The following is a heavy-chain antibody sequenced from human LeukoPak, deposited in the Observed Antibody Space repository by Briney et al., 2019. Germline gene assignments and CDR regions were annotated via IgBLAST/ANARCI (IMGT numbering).Heavy chain of an antibody. D-gene: IGHD2-21*01. CDR2: ISSSGSTI. Sequence: GGSLRLSCAASGFTFSSYEMNWVRQAPGKGLEWVSYISSSGSTIYYADSVKGRFTISRDNAKNSLYLQMNSLRAEDTAVYYCARDLTYCCLFDYWGQGTLATVSS. CDR3: ARDLTYCCLFDY. V-gene: IGHV3-48*03. J-gene: IGHJ4*02. CDR1: GFTFSSYE.